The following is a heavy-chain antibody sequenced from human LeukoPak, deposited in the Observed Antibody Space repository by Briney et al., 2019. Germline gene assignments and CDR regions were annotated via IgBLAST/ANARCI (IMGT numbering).Heavy chain of an antibody. Sequence: ASVKVSCKASGDSFTDYYMHWVRQAPGQGLEWMGWINPYSGGTNYAQKFQGRVTITRDTSISTVYMELSGLRSDDTAIYYCARKSWFDPWGQGTAVIVSS. V-gene: IGHV1-2*02. CDR1: GDSFTDYY. J-gene: IGHJ5*02. CDR2: INPYSGGT. CDR3: ARKSWFDP.